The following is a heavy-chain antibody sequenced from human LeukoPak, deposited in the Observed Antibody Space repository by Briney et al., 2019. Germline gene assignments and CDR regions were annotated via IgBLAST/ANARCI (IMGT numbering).Heavy chain of an antibody. D-gene: IGHD3-10*01. CDR3: ARHLFGSVTHNVDY. Sequence: GESLKISCKGSGYSFTSYWISWVRQMPGKGLEWMGRIDPTDSYTNYSPSFQGHVTISADKSISTAYLQWSSLKASDTAMYYCARHLFGSVTHNVDYWGQGTLVTVSS. CDR2: IDPTDSYT. V-gene: IGHV5-10-1*01. J-gene: IGHJ4*02. CDR1: GYSFTSYW.